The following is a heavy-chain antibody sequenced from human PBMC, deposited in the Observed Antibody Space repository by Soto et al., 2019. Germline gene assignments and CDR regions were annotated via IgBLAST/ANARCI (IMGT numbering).Heavy chain of an antibody. CDR3: ARDQLYYNDISGRPLNAFDV. D-gene: IGHD3-22*01. CDR1: GFTFRNYG. CDR2: IGIGSSTK. V-gene: IGHV3-48*01. J-gene: IGHJ3*01. Sequence: GGSLRLSCAASGFTFRNYGMNWVRQAPGKGLEWVSYIGIGSSTKYYADSVKGRFTISRDNAKNSLYLQMNSLRAEDTAAYYCARDQLYYNDISGRPLNAFDVWGKGTMVTVSS.